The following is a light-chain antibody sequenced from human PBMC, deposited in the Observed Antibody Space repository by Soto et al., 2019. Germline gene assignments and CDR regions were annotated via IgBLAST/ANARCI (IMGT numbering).Light chain of an antibody. CDR2: VTS. CDR3: QHYGGTPLT. Sequence: EIVMAQSPATGSLSPGERATLSCGASQGVNSILAWYQQNDGQAPRVLTYVTSVRATGIPARFSGRGSGTDFTLTISRLEPEDFALYYCQHYGGTPLTFGQGAGL. J-gene: IGKJ5*01. CDR1: QGVNSI. V-gene: IGKV3-15*01.